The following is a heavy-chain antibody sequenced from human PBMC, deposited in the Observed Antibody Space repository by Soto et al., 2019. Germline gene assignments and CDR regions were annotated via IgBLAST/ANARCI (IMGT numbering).Heavy chain of an antibody. V-gene: IGHV3-23*01. CDR3: AKSRRKDTVTPGDY. CDR2: VRGSGGSE. Sequence: EVQLLESGGGLVQPGGSLRLSCAASGFTFSSYAISWVRQAPGKGLEWVSSVRGSGGSEYYADSVRGRFTMSRDNSRNTLYLQVSSLRVEDTAIYYCAKSRRKDTVTPGDYWGQGTLVTVS. J-gene: IGHJ4*02. CDR1: GFTFSSYA. D-gene: IGHD4-17*01.